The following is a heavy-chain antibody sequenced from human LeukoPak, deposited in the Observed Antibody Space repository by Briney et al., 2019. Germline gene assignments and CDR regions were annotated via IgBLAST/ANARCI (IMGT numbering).Heavy chain of an antibody. D-gene: IGHD3-3*01. CDR3: ASGRYWFDP. CDR1: GGSISSYY. J-gene: IGHJ5*02. CDR2: IYFSGST. V-gene: IGHV4-39*01. Sequence: ASETLSLTCTVSGGSISSYYWGWVRQPPGKGLEWIGSIYFSGSTYYNPSLKSRVTMSVDTSKNQFSLKLSSVTAADTAVYFCASGRYWFDPWGQGTLVTVSS.